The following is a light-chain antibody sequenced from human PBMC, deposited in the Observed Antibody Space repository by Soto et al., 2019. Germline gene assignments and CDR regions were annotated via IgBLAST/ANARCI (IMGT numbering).Light chain of an antibody. CDR1: QSVSSSY. CDR3: QQYGSSPPT. J-gene: IGKJ1*01. V-gene: IGKV3-20*01. CDR2: GAS. Sequence: EIVLTQSPGTLSLSPGERATLSCRASQSVSSSYLAWYQQKPGQAPRLLIYGASSRATGIPDRFSGSGSGTELTLPISRLEPVDFAVYYCQQYGSSPPTFGQGTKVEIK.